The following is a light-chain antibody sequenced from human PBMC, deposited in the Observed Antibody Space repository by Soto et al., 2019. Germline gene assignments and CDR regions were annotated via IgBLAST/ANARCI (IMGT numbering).Light chain of an antibody. CDR3: QQFNNYPIT. Sequence: EFPQSPSCLSASVGYRFTITFRASQGISSALAWYQQKPGKAPKLLIYDASSLESGVPSRFSGSGSGTDFTLTISSLQPEDFAAYYCQQFNNYPITFGQGTRLEI. J-gene: IGKJ5*01. CDR2: DAS. CDR1: QGISSA. V-gene: IGKV1D-13*01.